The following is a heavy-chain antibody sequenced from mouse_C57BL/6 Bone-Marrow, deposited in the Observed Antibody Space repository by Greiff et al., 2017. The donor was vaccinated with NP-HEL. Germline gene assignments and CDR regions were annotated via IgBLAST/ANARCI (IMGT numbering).Heavy chain of an antibody. D-gene: IGHD1-1*01. J-gene: IGHJ2*01. CDR2: IHPNSGST. CDR1: GYTFTSYW. V-gene: IGHV1-64*01. CDR3: ANYYGIGFDY. Sequence: QVQLQQPGAELVKPGASVKLSCKASGYTFTSYWMHWVKQRPGQGLEWIGMIHPNSGSTNYNEKFKSKATLTLDKSSSTTYMPLRSLTSEDSAVYYCANYYGIGFDYWGQGTTLTVSS.